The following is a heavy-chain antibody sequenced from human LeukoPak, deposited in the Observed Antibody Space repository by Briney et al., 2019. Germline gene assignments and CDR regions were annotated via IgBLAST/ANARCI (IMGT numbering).Heavy chain of an antibody. CDR1: GFTFSSYA. D-gene: IGHD3-10*01. CDR3: AGYGSGRPY. J-gene: IGHJ4*02. V-gene: IGHV3-23*01. CDR2: ISGSGGST. Sequence: GGSLRLSCAASGFTFSSYAMSWVRQAPGKGLEWVSAISGSGGSTYYADSVKGRFTISRDNAKNSLYLQMNSLRAEDTAVYYCAGYGSGRPYWGQGTLVTVSS.